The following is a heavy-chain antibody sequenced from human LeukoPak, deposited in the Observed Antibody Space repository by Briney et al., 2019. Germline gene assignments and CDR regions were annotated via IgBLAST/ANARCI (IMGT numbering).Heavy chain of an antibody. CDR2: ISGSGGST. J-gene: IGHJ6*03. Sequence: QPGGSLRLSCAASGFTFSSYGMSWVRQAPGKGLEWVSAISGSGGSTYYADSVKGRFTISRDNSKNTLYLQMNSLRAEDTAVYYCARVAPAAYDHYYYYMDVWGKGTTVTISS. D-gene: IGHD2-2*01. CDR1: GFTFSSYG. V-gene: IGHV3-23*01. CDR3: ARVAPAAYDHYYYYMDV.